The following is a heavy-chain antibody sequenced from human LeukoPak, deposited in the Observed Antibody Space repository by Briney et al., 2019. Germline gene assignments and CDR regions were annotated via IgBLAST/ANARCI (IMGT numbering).Heavy chain of an antibody. Sequence: IYTGGGRYYADSVRGRFTISRDTSKNMVFLQMNSLRAEDTAVYYCARDFNYDILTGYYYYYMDVWGKGTTVTISS. CDR3: ARDFNYDILTGYYYYYMDV. CDR2: IYTGGGR. J-gene: IGHJ6*03. V-gene: IGHV3-53*01. D-gene: IGHD3-9*01.